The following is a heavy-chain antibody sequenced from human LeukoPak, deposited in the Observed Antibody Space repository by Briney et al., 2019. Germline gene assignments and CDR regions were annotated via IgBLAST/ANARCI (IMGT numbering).Heavy chain of an antibody. D-gene: IGHD6-19*01. CDR3: ARDSYSSGAHFDY. V-gene: IGHV3-74*01. J-gene: IGHJ4*02. CDR1: GCTFSRYW. Sequence: PGGTLRLSCAGCGCTFSRYWMQWVGQAQGKGVVGVSRINSDRSSTSYADSVKGRFTISRDNAKNTLYLQMNSLRAEDTAVYSCARDSYSSGAHFDYWGQGTLVTVSS. CDR2: INSDRSST.